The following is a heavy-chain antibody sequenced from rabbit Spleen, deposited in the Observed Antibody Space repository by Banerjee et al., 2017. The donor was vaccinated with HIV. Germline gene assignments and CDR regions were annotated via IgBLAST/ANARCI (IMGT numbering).Heavy chain of an antibody. V-gene: IGHV1S45*01. Sequence: QEQLVESGGGLVQPEGSLTLTCTASGFDFSNYNFMCWVRQAPGKGLEWIACIDSGSRDFTYSASWAQGRFTISKTSSTTVTLQMTSLTVADTATYFCAREEYIGSSGFYKLWGPGTLVTVS. CDR2: IDSGSRDFT. D-gene: IGHD1-1*01. J-gene: IGHJ4*01. CDR1: GFDFSNYNF. CDR3: AREEYIGSSGFYKL.